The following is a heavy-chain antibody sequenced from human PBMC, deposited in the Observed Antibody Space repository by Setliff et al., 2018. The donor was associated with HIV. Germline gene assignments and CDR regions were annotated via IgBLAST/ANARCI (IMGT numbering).Heavy chain of an antibody. CDR2: IYPRDSKI. CDR3: AKWGSATPYFDD. D-gene: IGHD6-25*01. Sequence: GASLKISCKGSGYSFTSYWIGWVRHMPGKGLEWMGIIYPRDSKIKYSPSFEGQVSISVDKSVNTAYLQWSSLKASDTAIYYCAKWGSATPYFDDWGQGTLVT. V-gene: IGHV5-51*01. CDR1: GYSFTSYW. J-gene: IGHJ4*02.